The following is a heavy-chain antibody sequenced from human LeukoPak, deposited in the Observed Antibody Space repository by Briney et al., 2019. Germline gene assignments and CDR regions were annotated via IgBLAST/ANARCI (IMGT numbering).Heavy chain of an antibody. CDR3: ARVSFRAASSGYYYDY. Sequence: ASVKVSCKASGYTFTSYDINWVRQATGQGLEWMGWMNPNSGNTGYAQKFQGRVTITRNTSISTAYMELSSLRSEDTAVYYGARVSFRAASSGYYYDYWGQGTLVTVSS. CDR1: GYTFTSYD. J-gene: IGHJ4*02. V-gene: IGHV1-8*03. CDR2: MNPNSGNT. D-gene: IGHD3-22*01.